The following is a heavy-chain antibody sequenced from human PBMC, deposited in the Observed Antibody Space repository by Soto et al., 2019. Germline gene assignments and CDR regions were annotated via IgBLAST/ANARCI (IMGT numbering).Heavy chain of an antibody. CDR1: GYTFTGYY. D-gene: IGHD6-13*01. CDR3: AREEGIIAAAGRWFDP. Sequence: ASVKVSCKASGYTFTGYYMHWVRQAPVQGLEWMGWISAYNGNTNYVQKLQGRVTMTTDTSTSTAYMELRSLRSDDTAVYYCAREEGIIAAAGRWFDPWGQGTLVTVSS. V-gene: IGHV1-18*04. J-gene: IGHJ5*02. CDR2: ISAYNGNT.